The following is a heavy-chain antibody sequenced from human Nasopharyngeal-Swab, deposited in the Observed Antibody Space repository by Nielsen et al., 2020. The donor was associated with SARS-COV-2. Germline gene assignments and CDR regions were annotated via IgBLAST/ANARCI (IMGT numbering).Heavy chain of an antibody. CDR2: IYSGGSST. CDR3: AKDIRGYYDFSP. J-gene: IGHJ5*02. V-gene: IGHV3-23*03. Sequence: GESLKISCAASGFTFSSYAMSWVRQAPGKGLEWVSVIYSGGSSTYYADSVKGRFTISRDNSKNTLYLQMNSLRAEDTAAYYCAKDIRGYYDFSPWGLGTLVTVAS. CDR1: GFTFSSYA. D-gene: IGHD3-3*01.